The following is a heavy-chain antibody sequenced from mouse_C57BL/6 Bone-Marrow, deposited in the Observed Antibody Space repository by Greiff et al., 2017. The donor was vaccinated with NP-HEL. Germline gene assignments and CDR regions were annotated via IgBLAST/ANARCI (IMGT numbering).Heavy chain of an antibody. D-gene: IGHD1-1*01. J-gene: IGHJ1*03. CDR3: ARGLVTTVVDWYFDV. V-gene: IGHV14-3*01. CDR2: IDPANGNT. CDR1: GFNIKNTY. Sequence: VQLKQSVAELVRPGASVKLSCTASGFNIKNTYMHWVKQRPEQGLEWIGRIDPANGNTKYAPKFQGKATITADTSSNTAYLQLSSLTSEDTAIYYCARGLVTTVVDWYFDVWGTGTTVTVSS.